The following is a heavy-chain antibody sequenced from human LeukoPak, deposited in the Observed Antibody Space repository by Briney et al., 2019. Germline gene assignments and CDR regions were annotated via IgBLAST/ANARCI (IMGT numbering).Heavy chain of an antibody. J-gene: IGHJ4*02. D-gene: IGHD3-9*01. CDR1: GFTFDDYA. CDR3: AKDISYDILTGYLFDY. V-gene: IGHV3-43D*03. Sequence: GGSLRLSCAASGFTFDDYAMHWVRQAPGKGLEWVSLISWDGGSTYYADSVKGRFTISRDDSKNSLYLQMNSLRAEDTALYYCAKDISYDILTGYLFDYWGQGTLVTVSS. CDR2: ISWDGGST.